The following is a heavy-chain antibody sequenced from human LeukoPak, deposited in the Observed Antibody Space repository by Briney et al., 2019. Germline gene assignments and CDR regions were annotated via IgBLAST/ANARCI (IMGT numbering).Heavy chain of an antibody. CDR2: YRNDGRRE. CDR1: GFTFGIYG. V-gene: IGHV3-30*02. CDR3: ASYYDSSGYYFLPFDY. J-gene: IGHJ4*02. Sequence: GGSLRLSCVASGFTFGIYGMRWVRQAPGKGLEWVAFYRNDGRREYYADSVKGRFTISRDNAKNSLYLQMNSLRAEDTAVYYCASYYDSSGYYFLPFDYWGQGTLVTVSS. D-gene: IGHD3-22*01.